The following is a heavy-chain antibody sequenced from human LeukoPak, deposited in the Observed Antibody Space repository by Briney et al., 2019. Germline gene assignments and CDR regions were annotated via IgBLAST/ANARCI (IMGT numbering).Heavy chain of an antibody. CDR3: ARGVFGESLES. V-gene: IGHV1-2*02. CDR2: MNPNVGGA. CDR1: GHTFTVYY. J-gene: IGHJ4*02. Sequence: ASVKVSCKASGHTFTVYYVYWVRQAPGQGLEWMGWMNPNVGGANFPQKFQGRVTVTSDPAISAAYMELRRLRSDDTAVYYCARGVFGESLESWGQGTLVTVSS. D-gene: IGHD3-10*02.